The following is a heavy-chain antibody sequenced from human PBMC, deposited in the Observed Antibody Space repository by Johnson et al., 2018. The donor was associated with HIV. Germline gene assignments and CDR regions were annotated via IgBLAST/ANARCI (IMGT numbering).Heavy chain of an antibody. D-gene: IGHD3-16*02. CDR1: GFTFSSYA. CDR3: ARGDREIWFGGVIAPGAFDI. Sequence: VLLVESGGGLVQPGGSLRLSCAASGFTFSSYAMSWVRQAPGKGLEWVSAISGSGGSTYYADSVKGRFTISRDNSKNTLYLQMNSLRAEDTAVYYCARGDREIWFGGVIAPGAFDIWGQGTMVTVSS. V-gene: IGHV3-23*04. J-gene: IGHJ3*02. CDR2: ISGSGGST.